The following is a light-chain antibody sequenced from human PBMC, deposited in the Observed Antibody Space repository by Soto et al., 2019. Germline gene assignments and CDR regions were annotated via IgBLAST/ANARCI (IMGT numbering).Light chain of an antibody. V-gene: IGKV3D-20*02. J-gene: IGKJ5*01. CDR1: QSVSRSN. Sequence: EIVLTQSPGTLSLSPGERVTLSCRASQSVSRSNLAWYQHKPGQAPRLLIYDASNRATGIPARFSGSGSGTDFTLTISSLEPEDFAVYYCQQRSNTFGQGTRLEIK. CDR3: QQRSNT. CDR2: DAS.